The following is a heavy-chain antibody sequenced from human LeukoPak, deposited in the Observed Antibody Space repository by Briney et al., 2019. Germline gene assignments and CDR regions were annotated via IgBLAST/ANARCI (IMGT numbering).Heavy chain of an antibody. CDR1: GFTVSDYY. D-gene: IGHD3-16*01. CDR3: AAEGDRLLDY. V-gene: IGHV3-11*01. CDR2: ISFSGSTI. J-gene: IGHJ4*02. Sequence: GGSLRLSCAASGFTVSDYYMTWIRQAPGKGLDWVSYISFSGSTIYYADSVKGRFTISRDNAKNSLYLQMNSLRAEDTAVYYCAAEGDRLLDYWGQGTLVTVSS.